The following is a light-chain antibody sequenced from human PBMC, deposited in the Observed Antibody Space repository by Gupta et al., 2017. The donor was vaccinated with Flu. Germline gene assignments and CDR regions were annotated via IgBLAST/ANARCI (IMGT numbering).Light chain of an antibody. J-gene: IGKJ2*01. CDR2: GAS. CDR1: QNVATN. Sequence: VTLYCRASQNVATNLAWYQHKHSLPPRLLISGASSRASDVPARFSGSCSGTEFTLTISRLQSEYFAVYYCQQYNNWPPEFGQGTKVQS. CDR3: QQYNNWPPE. V-gene: IGKV3-15*01.